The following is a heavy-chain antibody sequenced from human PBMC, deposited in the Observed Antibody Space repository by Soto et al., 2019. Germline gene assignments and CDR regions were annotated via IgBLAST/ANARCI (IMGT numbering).Heavy chain of an antibody. Sequence: SETLSLTCAFSCVSIHNSHSFWGWIRQPPGKGLEFIGSVYHSGGSYYNPSLKGRVTISVDTSNNQISLRVNSVTAADTAVYYCGRVVEGATRHTDSDSWGQGMLVTVSS. V-gene: IGHV4-39*02. CDR3: GRVVEGATRHTDSDS. CDR2: VYHSGGS. D-gene: IGHD2-15*01. CDR1: CVSIHNSHSF. J-gene: IGHJ5*02.